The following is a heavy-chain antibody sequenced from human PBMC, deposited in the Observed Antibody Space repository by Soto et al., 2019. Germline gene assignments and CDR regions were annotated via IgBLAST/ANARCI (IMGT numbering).Heavy chain of an antibody. CDR2: INHSGST. CDR1: GGSFSGYY. Sequence: LSLTCAVYGGSFSGYYWSWIRQPPGKGLEWIGEINHSGSTNYNPPLKSRVTISVDTSKNQFSLKLSSVTAADTAVYYCARARITMVRGVRYGMDVWGQGTTVTVSS. V-gene: IGHV4-34*01. J-gene: IGHJ6*02. D-gene: IGHD3-10*01. CDR3: ARARITMVRGVRYGMDV.